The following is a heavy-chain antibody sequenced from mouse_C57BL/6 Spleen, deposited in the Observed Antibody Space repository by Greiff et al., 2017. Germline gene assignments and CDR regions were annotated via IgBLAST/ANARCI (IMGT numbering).Heavy chain of an antibody. CDR3: TRPVDY. J-gene: IGHJ2*01. CDR1: GYTFTDYE. V-gene: IGHV1-15*01. Sequence: VQLQESGAELVRPGASVTLSCKASGYTFTDYEMHWVKQTPVHGLEWIGAIDPETGGTAYNQKFKGKAILTADKSSSTAYMERRSLTSEDSAVYYCTRPVDYWGQGTTLTVSS. CDR2: IDPETGGT.